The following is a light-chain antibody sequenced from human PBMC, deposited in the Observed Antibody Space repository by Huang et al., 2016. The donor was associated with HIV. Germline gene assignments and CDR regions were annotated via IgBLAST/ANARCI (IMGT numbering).Light chain of an antibody. CDR1: QSVSSY. V-gene: IGKV3-11*01. Sequence: EIVLTQSPATLSLSPGERATLSCRASQSVSSYLAWYQQKPGQAPRLLIYDASNRATGIPARFSCSGSGTDFTLTISSLEPEDFAVYYCQQRSTWPPYTFGQGTKLEIK. CDR3: QQRSTWPPYT. J-gene: IGKJ2*01. CDR2: DAS.